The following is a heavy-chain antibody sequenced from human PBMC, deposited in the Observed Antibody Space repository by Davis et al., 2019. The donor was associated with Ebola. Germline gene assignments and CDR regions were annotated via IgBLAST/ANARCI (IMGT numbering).Heavy chain of an antibody. CDR3: GGAWD. J-gene: IGHJ4*02. CDR2: ISSIGATT. V-gene: IGHV3-23*01. CDR1: GFTFSNSD. D-gene: IGHD1-26*01. Sequence: PGGSLSLSCAASGFTFSNSDMTWVRQAPGKGLDWVSRISSIGATTYYADSVRGRFTISRDNSRNTLYLQMNSMRADDTAVYYCGGAWDWGQGTLVTVSS.